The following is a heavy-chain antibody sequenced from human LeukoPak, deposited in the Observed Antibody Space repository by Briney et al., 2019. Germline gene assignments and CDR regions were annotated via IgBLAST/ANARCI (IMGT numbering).Heavy chain of an antibody. D-gene: IGHD5-18*01. Sequence: GGSLRLSCSASGFTLSNYWMHWVRQAPGKGLVWVSRINTGGSSTNYADSVKGRFTVSRDNAKNSLYLQMNSLRAEDTAVYYCARDTTTAIAFDYWGQGTLVTVSS. CDR1: GFTLSNYW. V-gene: IGHV3-74*01. J-gene: IGHJ4*02. CDR2: INTGGSST. CDR3: ARDTTTAIAFDY.